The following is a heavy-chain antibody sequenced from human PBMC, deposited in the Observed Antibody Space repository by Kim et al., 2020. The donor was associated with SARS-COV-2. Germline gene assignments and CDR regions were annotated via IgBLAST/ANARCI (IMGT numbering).Heavy chain of an antibody. CDR3: APSNDPPEGDYKSGMAV. CDR2: IHSGNGNT. V-gene: IGHV1-3*01. D-gene: IGHD1-1*01. Sequence: ASVKVSCKASGHTFSTYAMHWVRQAPGQRLEWMGWIHSGNGNTKYSQNLQGRVTITWDTSASTAYMELSSLRPAAPPGSSCAPSNDPPEGDYKSGMAVWG. J-gene: IGHJ6*02. CDR1: GHTFSTYA.